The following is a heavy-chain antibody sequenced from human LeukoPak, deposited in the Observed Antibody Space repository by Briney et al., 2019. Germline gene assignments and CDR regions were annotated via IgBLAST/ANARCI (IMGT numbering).Heavy chain of an antibody. J-gene: IGHJ4*02. V-gene: IGHV3-53*01. CDR1: GFTFSSFG. D-gene: IGHD2/OR15-2a*01. CDR2: IYTGGST. CDR3: SRGGGFLDY. Sequence: GGPLRLSCAASGFTFSSFGMHWVRQAPGKGLEWVSVIYTGGSTYYADSVKGRFTISRDESKNTLYLQMNSLRAEDTAVYYCSRGGGFLDYWGQGTLVTVSS.